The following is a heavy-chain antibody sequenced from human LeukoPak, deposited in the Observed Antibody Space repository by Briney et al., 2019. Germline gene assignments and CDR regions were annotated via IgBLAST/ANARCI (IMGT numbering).Heavy chain of an antibody. J-gene: IGHJ4*02. CDR3: ARDTRLPPAAIGGDFDY. Sequence: GGSLRLSCAASGFTFSDYYMSWIRQAPGKGLEWVSYISSSGSTIYYAGSVKGRFTISRDNAKNSLYLQMNSLRAEDTAVYYCARDTRLPPAAIGGDFDYWGQGTLVTVSS. D-gene: IGHD2-2*01. CDR1: GFTFSDYY. CDR2: ISSSGSTI. V-gene: IGHV3-11*01.